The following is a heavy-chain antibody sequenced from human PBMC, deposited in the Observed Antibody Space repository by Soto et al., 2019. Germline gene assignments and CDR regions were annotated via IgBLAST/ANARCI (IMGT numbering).Heavy chain of an antibody. V-gene: IGHV3-7*03. CDR2: IKEDGSEK. CDR3: ARPRFRGMDV. Sequence: EVQLVESGGGLVQPGGSMRLSCVGSGFSFSNYFMSWVRQAPGKGLEWVANIKEDGSEKYYVESVKGRFTISRDNAKNSLYLQLNSLRDEATAVYYCARPRFRGMDVWGQGTTVTVSS. CDR1: GFSFSNYF. D-gene: IGHD3-10*01. J-gene: IGHJ6*02.